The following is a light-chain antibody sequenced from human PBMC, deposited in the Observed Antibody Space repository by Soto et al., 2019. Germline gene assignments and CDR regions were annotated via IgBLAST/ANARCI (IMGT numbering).Light chain of an antibody. V-gene: IGKV2-30*02. Sequence: DVVITQSPLSLPVTLGHPASISCRSNQSLVHSDGIAYFSWFQQRPGRSPRRLIYKVSNRDSGVPARFSGSGSGTVFALKISRVEAEDVGVYYCMKGTHWPINFGQGTRLEIK. J-gene: IGKJ5*01. CDR3: MKGTHWPIN. CDR2: KVS. CDR1: QSLVHSDGIAY.